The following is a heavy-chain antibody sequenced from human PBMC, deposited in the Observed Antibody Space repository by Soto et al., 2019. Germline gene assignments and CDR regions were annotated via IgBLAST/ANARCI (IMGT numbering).Heavy chain of an antibody. D-gene: IGHD6-19*01. CDR3: AKVRYSSPMGYYYGMDV. Sequence: SVKVSCKASRVAFSKFIVTWVRQAPGLGLEWVGGIIPIFGTANYAQKFQGRVTITADESTSTSYMEVNNLRSEDTAVYYCAKVRYSSPMGYYYGMDVWGQGTTVTVSS. V-gene: IGHV1-69*13. CDR2: IIPIFGTA. CDR1: RVAFSKFI. J-gene: IGHJ6*02.